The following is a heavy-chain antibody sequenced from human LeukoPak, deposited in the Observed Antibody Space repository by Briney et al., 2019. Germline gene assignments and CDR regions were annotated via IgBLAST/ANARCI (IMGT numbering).Heavy chain of an antibody. Sequence: QPGRSLRLSCAASGFTFSSYAMHWVRQAPGKGLEWVAVISYDGSNKYYADSVKGRFTISRDNSKNTLYLQMNSQRAEDTAVYYCARGWYHGVGIAAAGTDVSDYWGQGTLVTVSS. D-gene: IGHD6-13*01. J-gene: IGHJ4*02. CDR2: ISYDGSNK. V-gene: IGHV3-30-3*01. CDR1: GFTFSSYA. CDR3: ARGWYHGVGIAAAGTDVSDY.